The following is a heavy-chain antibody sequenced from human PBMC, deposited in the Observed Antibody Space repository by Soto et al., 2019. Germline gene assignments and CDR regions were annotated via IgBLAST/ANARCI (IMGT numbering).Heavy chain of an antibody. CDR1: GFTFNYYW. Sequence: EVQLVESEGGLVQRGGSLRLSCAASGFTFNYYWMHWVRQAPGQGLVWVSHIHSDGSSTTYAEPVKGRFTISRDNAKNTLYMQMNSLRAEDTAVYYCARGEKGGFDRWGQGTTVTVSS. CDR3: ARGEKGGFDR. J-gene: IGHJ6*02. CDR2: IHSDGSST. D-gene: IGHD2-15*01. V-gene: IGHV3-74*01.